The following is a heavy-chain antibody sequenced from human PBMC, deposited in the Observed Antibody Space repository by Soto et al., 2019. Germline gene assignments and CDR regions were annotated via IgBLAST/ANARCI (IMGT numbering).Heavy chain of an antibody. CDR2: IYYSGST. V-gene: IGHV4-39*01. Sequence: ILSLTCTVSGGSISSSSYYWGWIRQPPGKGLEWIGSIYYSGSTYYNPSLKSRVTISVDTSKNQFSLKLSSVTAADTAVYYCARHQLTRSSWYYYGMDVWGQGTTVTVSS. CDR1: GGSISSSSYY. D-gene: IGHD6-13*01. J-gene: IGHJ6*02. CDR3: ARHQLTRSSWYYYGMDV.